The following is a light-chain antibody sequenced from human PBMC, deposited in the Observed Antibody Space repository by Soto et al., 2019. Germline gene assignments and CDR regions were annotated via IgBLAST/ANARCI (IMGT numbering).Light chain of an antibody. V-gene: IGLV2-14*01. Sequence: QSLLTQPASVSGSPGQSITISCTGASSDVGLYDFVSWYQQHPGEAPKLLIYEVTYRPSGVSSRFSGSKSGNTASLTISGLQAEDEADYYCNSYTRFSTYVFGTGTKVTVL. CDR2: EVT. CDR3: NSYTRFSTYV. J-gene: IGLJ1*01. CDR1: SSDVGLYDF.